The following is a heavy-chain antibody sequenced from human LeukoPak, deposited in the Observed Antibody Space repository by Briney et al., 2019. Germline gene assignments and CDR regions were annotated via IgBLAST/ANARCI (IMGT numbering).Heavy chain of an antibody. J-gene: IGHJ3*02. D-gene: IGHD1-14*01. Sequence: GGSLRLSCAASGFIFNNHWMHWVRQTPGEGLVWVARIDGDESGTIYADSVKGRFTIPRDTAKNTLYLQMSRLRAEDTAVYFCARGGDYSGTAFDIWGQGTMVTVSS. CDR1: GFIFNNHW. V-gene: IGHV3-74*01. CDR3: ARGGDYSGTAFDI. CDR2: IDGDESGT.